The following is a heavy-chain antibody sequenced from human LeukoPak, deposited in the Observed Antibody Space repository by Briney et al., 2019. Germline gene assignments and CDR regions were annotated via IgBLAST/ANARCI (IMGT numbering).Heavy chain of an antibody. CDR2: IYYSGST. Sequence: SETLSLTCAVSGGSINNYYWSWIRQPPRKGLEWIGDIYYSGSTNYNSALKGRVTISVDTSKNQFSLFLSSVTAADTAVYYCARGPPDSQWLVWYYLECWGQGTLVTVSS. CDR1: GGSINNYY. V-gene: IGHV4-59*01. CDR3: ARGPPDSQWLVWYYLEC. D-gene: IGHD6-19*01. J-gene: IGHJ4*02.